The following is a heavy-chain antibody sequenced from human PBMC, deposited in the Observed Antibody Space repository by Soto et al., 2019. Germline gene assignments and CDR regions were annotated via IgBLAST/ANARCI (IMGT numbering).Heavy chain of an antibody. J-gene: IGHJ4*02. CDR2: IWYDGSIQ. CDR3: ARYCNGGSCYSEIDY. D-gene: IGHD2-15*01. CDR1: GFTFTSYA. Sequence: QVQLVESGGGVVQPGRSLRLSCAASGFTFTSYAMHWVRQAPGKGLEWVAVIWYDGSIQFYADSVKARFTISRDNSKNTLYLQMTSLRAEDTAVYYCARYCNGGSCYSEIDYWGQGTLVTVSS. V-gene: IGHV3-33*01.